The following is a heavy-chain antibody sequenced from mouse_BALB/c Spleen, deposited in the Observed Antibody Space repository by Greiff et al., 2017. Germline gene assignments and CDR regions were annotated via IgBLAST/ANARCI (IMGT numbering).Heavy chain of an antibody. D-gene: IGHD2-1*01. V-gene: IGHV2-2*02. CDR2: IWSGGST. J-gene: IGHJ4*01. CDR1: GFSLTSYG. CDR3: ASLYGNYAMDY. Sequence: VQLQQSGPGLVQPSQSLSITCTVSGFSLTSYGVHWVRQSPGKGLEWLGVIWSGGSTDYNPAFISRLSISKDNSKSQVFFKMNSLQANDTAIYYCASLYGNYAMDYWGQGTSVTVSS.